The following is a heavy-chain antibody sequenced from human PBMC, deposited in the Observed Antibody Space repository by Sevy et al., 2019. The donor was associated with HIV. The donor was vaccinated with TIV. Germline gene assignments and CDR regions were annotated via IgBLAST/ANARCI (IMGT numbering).Heavy chain of an antibody. CDR2: LSFGCGEI. CDR1: GFTFSKYS. J-gene: IGHJ4*02. CDR3: AREGCTKPHDY. Sequence: GGFLRLSCAASGFTFSKYSMSWVRQPPGKGLEWVSTLSFGCGEINYADSVKGRFTISRDNSKSSVYLQMNNLRREDTAVYYCAREGCTKPHDYWGQGTLVTVS. D-gene: IGHD2-8*01. V-gene: IGHV3-23*01.